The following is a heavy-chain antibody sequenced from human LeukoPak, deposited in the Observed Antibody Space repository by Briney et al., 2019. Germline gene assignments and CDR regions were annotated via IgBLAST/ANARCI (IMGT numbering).Heavy chain of an antibody. CDR2: IYYSGST. Sequence: SETLSLTCTVSGGSISSSSYYWGWIRQPPGKGLEWIGSIYYSGSTYYNPSLKSRVTISVDTSKNQFSLKLSSVTAADTAVYYCARATIYGDHNFQHWGQGTLVTVSS. D-gene: IGHD4-17*01. CDR1: GGSISSSSYY. J-gene: IGHJ1*01. V-gene: IGHV4-39*01. CDR3: ARATIYGDHNFQH.